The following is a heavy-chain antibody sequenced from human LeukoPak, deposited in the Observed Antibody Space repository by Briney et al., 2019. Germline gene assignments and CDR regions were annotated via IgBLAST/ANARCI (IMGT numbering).Heavy chain of an antibody. CDR2: INHSGST. D-gene: IGHD3-10*01. Sequence: SETLSLTCAVSGGSISSGGYYWSWIRQPPGKGLEWIGEINHSGSTNYNPSLKSRVTISVDTSKNQFSLKLSSVTAADTAVYYCARGRYYGSGSYFYYWGQGTLVTVSS. J-gene: IGHJ4*02. V-gene: IGHV4-34*01. CDR3: ARGRYYGSGSYFYY. CDR1: GGSISSGGYY.